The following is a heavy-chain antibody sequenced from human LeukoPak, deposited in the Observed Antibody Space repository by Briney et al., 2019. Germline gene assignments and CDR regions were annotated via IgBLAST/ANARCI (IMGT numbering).Heavy chain of an antibody. CDR1: GGTFSSHA. CDR3: ASYSIAVAGTPYFDY. D-gene: IGHD6-19*01. J-gene: IGHJ4*02. V-gene: IGHV1-69*13. Sequence: SVKVSCKASGGTFSSHAISWVRQAPGQGLEWMGGIIPIFGTANYAQKFQGRVTITADESTSTAYMELSSLRSEDTAVYYCASYSIAVAGTPYFDYWGQGTLVTVSS. CDR2: IIPIFGTA.